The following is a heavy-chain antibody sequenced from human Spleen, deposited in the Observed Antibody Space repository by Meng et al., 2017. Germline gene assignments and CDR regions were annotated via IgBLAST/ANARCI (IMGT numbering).Heavy chain of an antibody. J-gene: IGHJ4*02. CDR3: AREDATIFGVGSFDY. CDR2: TYYRSKWYN. Sequence: SETLSLTCAISGDSVSSNSAAWNWIRQSPSRGLEWLGRTYYRSKWYNDYAVSVKSRITINPDTSKNQFSLQLNSVTPEDTAVYYGAREDATIFGVGSFDYWGQGTLVTVSS. CDR1: GDSVSSNSAA. D-gene: IGHD3-3*01. V-gene: IGHV6-1*01.